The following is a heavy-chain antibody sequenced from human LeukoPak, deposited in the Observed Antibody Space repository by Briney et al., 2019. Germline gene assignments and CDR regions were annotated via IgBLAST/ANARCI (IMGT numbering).Heavy chain of an antibody. D-gene: IGHD3-9*01. Sequence: PSETLSLTCAVSGGSFSGYYWSWIRQPPGKGLEWIGEINHSGSTNYNPSLKSRVTISVDTSKNQFSLKLSSVTAADTAVYYCARRVLRYFDWTDYYYGMDVWGQGTTVSVSS. CDR3: ARRVLRYFDWTDYYYGMDV. J-gene: IGHJ6*02. CDR1: GGSFSGYY. V-gene: IGHV4-34*01. CDR2: INHSGST.